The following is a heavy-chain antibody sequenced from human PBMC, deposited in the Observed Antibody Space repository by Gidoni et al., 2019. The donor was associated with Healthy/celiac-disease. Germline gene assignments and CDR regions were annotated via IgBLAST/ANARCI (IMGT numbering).Heavy chain of an antibody. J-gene: IGHJ4*02. Sequence: QVQLQQWGAGLLKPSETLSLTCAVYGGSFSGYYWLWIRQHPGKGLEWIGEINHSGSTNYNPSLKSRVTISVDTSKNQFSLKLSSVTAADTAVYYCARHPQKIAVAGTWLLGRYFDYWGQGTLVTVSS. CDR3: ARHPQKIAVAGTWLLGRYFDY. V-gene: IGHV4-34*01. CDR1: GGSFSGYY. D-gene: IGHD6-19*01. CDR2: INHSGST.